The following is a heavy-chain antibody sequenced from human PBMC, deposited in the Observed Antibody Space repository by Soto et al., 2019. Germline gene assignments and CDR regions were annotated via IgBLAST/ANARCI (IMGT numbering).Heavy chain of an antibody. CDR2: LSGSGSLS. Sequence: SLRLSCVVSGFTFNTFAMTWVRQAPGKGLEWVSALSGSGSLSYYADSVKGRFTISRDNSKNTLYLQMNNLRVDETAVYFCARDRGGALDSWGQGTLVTVSS. CDR3: ARDRGGALDS. CDR1: GFTFNTFA. V-gene: IGHV3-23*01. J-gene: IGHJ4*02. D-gene: IGHD2-15*01.